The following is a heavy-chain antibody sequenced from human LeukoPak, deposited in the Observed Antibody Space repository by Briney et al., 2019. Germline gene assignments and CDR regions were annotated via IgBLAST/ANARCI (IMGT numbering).Heavy chain of an antibody. D-gene: IGHD3-16*01. CDR3: VKVREISYAWGSSELDY. V-gene: IGHV3-30*18. CDR1: GYSFSGYG. Sequence: PGGSLRLSCEPCGYSFSGYGVHWVPLALGKGLEWVGDISYYGEQIHFADSVQGRYTISRDNYRHTVYIQLHREREGDTAIFFCVKVREISYAWGSSELDYWGQGTPVTVSS. J-gene: IGHJ4*02. CDR2: ISYYGEQI.